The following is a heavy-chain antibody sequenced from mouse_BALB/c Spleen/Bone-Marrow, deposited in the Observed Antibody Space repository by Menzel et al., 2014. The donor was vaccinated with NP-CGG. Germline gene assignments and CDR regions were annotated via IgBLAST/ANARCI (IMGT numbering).Heavy chain of an antibody. CDR1: GYSITSGYY. J-gene: IGHJ2*01. CDR2: ITYDGSN. Sequence: VQLQQSGPGLVKPSQSLSLTCSVTGYSITSGYYWSWLRQFPGNKLEWMGYITYDGSNNYNPSLKNRISITRDTSKNQFFLKLNSVTTEDRATYYCARDRGFDYWGQGTTLTVSS. CDR3: ARDRGFDY. V-gene: IGHV3-6*01.